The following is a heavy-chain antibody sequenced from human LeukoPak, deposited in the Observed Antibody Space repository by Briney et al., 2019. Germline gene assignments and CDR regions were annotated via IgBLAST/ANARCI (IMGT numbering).Heavy chain of an antibody. V-gene: IGHV4-4*02. D-gene: IGHD6-25*01. Sequence: SETLSLTCAVSGGSISSSNWWSWVRQPPGKGLEWIGEIYHSGSTNYNPSLKSRVTISVDTSKNQFSLKLSSVTAADTAVYYCASPGIAAMIDAFDIWGQGTMVTVSS. CDR2: IYHSGST. CDR3: ASPGIAAMIDAFDI. CDR1: GGSISSSNW. J-gene: IGHJ3*02.